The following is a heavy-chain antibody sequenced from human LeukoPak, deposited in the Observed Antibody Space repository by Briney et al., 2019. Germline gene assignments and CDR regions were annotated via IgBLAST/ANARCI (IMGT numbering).Heavy chain of an antibody. Sequence: PGGSLRLSCAASGFTFSSYSMNWVRQAPGKGLEWVSYIKSSSDTIYYADSVKGRFTISRDNAKNSLYLQMNSLRVEDTAVYYCARSGRSYQYFQHWGQGTLVTVSS. V-gene: IGHV3-48*01. CDR2: IKSSSDTI. CDR3: ARSGRSYQYFQH. CDR1: GFTFSSYS. D-gene: IGHD1-26*01. J-gene: IGHJ1*01.